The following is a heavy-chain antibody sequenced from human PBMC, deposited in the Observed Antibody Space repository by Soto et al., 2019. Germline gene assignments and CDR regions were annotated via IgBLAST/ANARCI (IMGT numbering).Heavy chain of an antibody. CDR1: GFTFSSYA. V-gene: IGHV3-7*01. CDR2: IRQDGSST. J-gene: IGHJ5*01. Sequence: PGGSLRLSCAASGFTFSSYAMSWVRQAPGKGLEWVSNIRQDGSSTYYVDSVKGRFTISRDNAKNSLFLQLNSLRVEDTAVYYCARDNWDDFWGQGTLVTVSS. CDR3: ARDNWDDF.